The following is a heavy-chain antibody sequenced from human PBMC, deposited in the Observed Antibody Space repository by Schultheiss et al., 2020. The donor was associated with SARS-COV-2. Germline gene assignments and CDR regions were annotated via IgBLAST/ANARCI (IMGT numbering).Heavy chain of an antibody. J-gene: IGHJ4*02. Sequence: GESLKISCAASGFTFSSYGMHWVRQAPGKGLEWVAVIWYDGSNKYYADSVKGRFTISRDNSKNTLYLQMNSLRAEDTAVYYCARGGGSGFDYWGQGTLVTVSS. V-gene: IGHV3-33*01. D-gene: IGHD3-10*01. CDR3: ARGGGSGFDY. CDR2: IWYDGSNK. CDR1: GFTFSSYG.